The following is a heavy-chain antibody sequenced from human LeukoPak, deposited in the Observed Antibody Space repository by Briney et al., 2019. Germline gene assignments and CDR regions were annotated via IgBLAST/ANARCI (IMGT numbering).Heavy chain of an antibody. CDR1: GGTVSRYA. CDR3: ARSDSLGYCSGGSCYRV. Sequence: ASVKVSCKASGGTVSRYAISWVRQAPGQGLEWMGGTIPLFGTANYAQNFQGRVTMTRDMSTNTIYMELSSLRSEDTAVYYCARSDSLGYCSGGSCYRVWGQGTLVTVSS. D-gene: IGHD2-15*01. CDR2: TIPLFGTA. J-gene: IGHJ4*02. V-gene: IGHV1-69*05.